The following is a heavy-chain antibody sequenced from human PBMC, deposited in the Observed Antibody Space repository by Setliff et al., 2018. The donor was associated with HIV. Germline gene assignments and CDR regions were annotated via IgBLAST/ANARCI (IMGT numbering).Heavy chain of an antibody. CDR1: GYTFTSYY. CDR3: ARDHMSVGAWVGATSRGLFQH. V-gene: IGHV1-46*01. CDR2: INPSGGST. Sequence: GASVKVSCKASGYTFTSYYMHWVRQAPGQGLEWMGIINPSGGSTSYAQKFQGRVTMTRDTSTSTVYMELSSLRSEDTAVYYCARDHMSVGAWVGATSRGLFQHWGQGTLVTVS. D-gene: IGHD1-26*01. J-gene: IGHJ1*01.